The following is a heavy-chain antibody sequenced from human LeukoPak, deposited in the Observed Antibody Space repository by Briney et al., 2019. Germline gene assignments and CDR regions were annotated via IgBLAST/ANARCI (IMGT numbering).Heavy chain of an antibody. D-gene: IGHD6-19*01. V-gene: IGHV3-30-3*01. CDR2: ISYDGSNK. J-gene: IGHJ4*02. Sequence: GGSLRLSCAASGFTFSSYAMHWVRQAPGKGLEWVAVISYDGSNKYYADSVKGRFTISRDNSKNTLYLQMNSLRAEDTGVYYCARVRGQWLVLGGFDYWGQGTLVTVSS. CDR1: GFTFSSYA. CDR3: ARVRGQWLVLGGFDY.